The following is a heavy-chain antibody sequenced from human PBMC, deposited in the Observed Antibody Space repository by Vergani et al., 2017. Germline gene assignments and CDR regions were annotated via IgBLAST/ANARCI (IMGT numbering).Heavy chain of an antibody. Sequence: QVQLVQSGAEVKKPGSSVKVSCKASGGPFSSYAISWVRQAPGQGLEWMGGIIPIFGTANYAQKFQGRVTITADESTSTAHMELSSLRSEDTAVYYWARSAKRITMIVVVGGGAFDIWGQGTMVTVSS. D-gene: IGHD3-22*01. V-gene: IGHV1-69*01. CDR3: ARSAKRITMIVVVGGGAFDI. J-gene: IGHJ3*02. CDR1: GGPFSSYA. CDR2: IIPIFGTA.